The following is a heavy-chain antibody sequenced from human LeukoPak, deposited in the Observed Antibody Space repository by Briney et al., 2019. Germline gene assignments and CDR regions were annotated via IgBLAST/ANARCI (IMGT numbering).Heavy chain of an antibody. CDR2: IKSDGSST. D-gene: IGHD4/OR15-4a*01. J-gene: IGHJ4*02. V-gene: IGHV3-74*01. Sequence: GGSLRLSCAASGFSFSSYWMHWVRQAPGKGLVWVSRIKSDGSSTNYADSVKGRFTISRDNAKNTLYLQMNSLRAEDTAVYYCARAMVPLFDYWGQGTLDTVSS. CDR1: GFSFSSYW. CDR3: ARAMVPLFDY.